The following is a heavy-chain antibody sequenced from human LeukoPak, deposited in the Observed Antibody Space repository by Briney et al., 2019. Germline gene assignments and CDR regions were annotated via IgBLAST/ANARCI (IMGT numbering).Heavy chain of an antibody. CDR3: ARLNLGEQLVRYWFDP. CDR2: ITPIFGTA. Sequence: GASVKVSCKASGYTFTGYYMHWVRQAPGQGLEWMGGITPIFGTANYAQKFQGRVTITADESTSTAYMELSSLRSEDTAVYYCARLNLGEQLVRYWFDPWGQGTLVTVSS. CDR1: GYTFTGYY. J-gene: IGHJ5*02. D-gene: IGHD6-13*01. V-gene: IGHV1-69*13.